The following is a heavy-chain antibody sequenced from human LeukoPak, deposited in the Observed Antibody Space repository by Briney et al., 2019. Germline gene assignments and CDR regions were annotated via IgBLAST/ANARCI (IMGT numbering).Heavy chain of an antibody. V-gene: IGHV4-61*02. CDR1: GGSISSGSYY. Sequence: PSQTLSLTCTVSGGSISSGSYYWTWIRQPAGKGLEWIGRIYTSGSTNHNPSLKSRVTISLDTSKNQFSLKLISVTAADTAVYLCARERTDTSMDYWGQGTLVTVSS. J-gene: IGHJ4*02. D-gene: IGHD5-18*01. CDR2: IYTSGST. CDR3: ARERTDTSMDY.